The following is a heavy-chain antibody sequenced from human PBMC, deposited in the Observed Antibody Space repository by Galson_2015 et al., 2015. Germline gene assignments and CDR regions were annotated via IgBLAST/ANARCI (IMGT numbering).Heavy chain of an antibody. CDR2: IYNSDTT. Sequence: TMSLSYAVGGGSIYNGVWWRWVRPPQGQELEWFMEIYNSDTTNYNPSLKSRITISVDTPMNQYSLKLSSVTAADTAVYYCVRRYCSGGTCSPHYFDSWGQGTLVTVSS. CDR1: GGSIYNGVW. D-gene: IGHD2-15*01. CDR3: VRRYCSGGTCSPHYFDS. J-gene: IGHJ4*02. V-gene: IGHV4-4*02.